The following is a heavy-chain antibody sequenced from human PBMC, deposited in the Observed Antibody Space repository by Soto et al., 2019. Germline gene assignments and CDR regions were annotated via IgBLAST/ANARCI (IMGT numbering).Heavy chain of an antibody. CDR2: IYYSGST. CDR3: ARDSVLLSATYYYGMDI. V-gene: IGHV4-59*01. D-gene: IGHD1-26*01. Sequence: SETLSLTCSVSGGSISSYYWSWIRQPPGKGLEWIGYIYYSGSTNYNPSLQSRVTISVDTSKNQFSLKLISVTAADTAVYYCARDSVLLSATYYYGMDIWGQGTTVT. J-gene: IGHJ6*02. CDR1: GGSISSYY.